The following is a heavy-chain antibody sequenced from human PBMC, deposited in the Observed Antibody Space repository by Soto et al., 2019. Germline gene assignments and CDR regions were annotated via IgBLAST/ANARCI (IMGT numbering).Heavy chain of an antibody. CDR1: GGSISSGDYY. J-gene: IGHJ5*02. CDR2: IYYSGST. D-gene: IGHD6-6*01. CDR3: ARERPDGARLDP. Sequence: QVQLQESGPGLVKPSQTLSLTCTVSGGSISSGDYYWSWIRQPPGKGLEWIGYIYYSGSTYYNPSLQSRVTRSVDTSKNQFSLKLSSVTAADTAVYYCARERPDGARLDPWGQGTLVTVSS. V-gene: IGHV4-30-4*01.